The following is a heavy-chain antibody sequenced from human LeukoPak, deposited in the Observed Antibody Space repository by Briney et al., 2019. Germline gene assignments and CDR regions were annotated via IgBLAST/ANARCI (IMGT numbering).Heavy chain of an antibody. D-gene: IGHD3-3*01. Sequence: PGGSLRLSCAASGFTFSSYSMNWVRQAPGKGLEWVSYISSSSSTIYYADSVKGRFTISRDNAKNSLYLQMNSLRAEDTAFYYCARSPTSFYSYFDYWGQGTLVTVSS. J-gene: IGHJ4*02. CDR1: GFTFSSYS. V-gene: IGHV3-48*01. CDR3: ARSPTSFYSYFDY. CDR2: ISSSSSTI.